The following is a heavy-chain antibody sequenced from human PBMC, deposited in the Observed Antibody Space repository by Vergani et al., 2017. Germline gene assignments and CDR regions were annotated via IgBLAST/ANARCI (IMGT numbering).Heavy chain of an antibody. J-gene: IGHJ3*02. CDR1: GFTLSSHA. Sequence: VQLAESGGGVVQPGRSLRLSCAGSGFTLSSHAMHWVRQAPGKGLEWVSSISSSSSYIYYADSVKGRFTISRDNAKNSLYLQMNSLRAEDTAVYYCARVGRQLQVAFDIWGQGTMVTVSS. CDR2: ISSSSSYI. D-gene: IGHD1-26*01. CDR3: ARVGRQLQVAFDI. V-gene: IGHV3-21*01.